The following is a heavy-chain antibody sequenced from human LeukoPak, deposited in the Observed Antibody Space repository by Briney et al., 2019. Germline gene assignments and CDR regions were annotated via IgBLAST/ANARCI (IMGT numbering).Heavy chain of an antibody. CDR2: IGAAGDT. CDR1: GFTFSSYD. D-gene: IGHD3-9*01. V-gene: IGHV3-13*01. CDR3: ARGYDILAGDNYFDF. J-gene: IGHJ4*02. Sequence: GGSLRLSCAASGFTFSSYDMHWVRQAPGKGLEWVSAIGAAGDTYYPGSVKGRFINSRERDKNALYLQMNNLRAEGTAVYYCARGYDILAGDNYFDFWGQGTRLSVST.